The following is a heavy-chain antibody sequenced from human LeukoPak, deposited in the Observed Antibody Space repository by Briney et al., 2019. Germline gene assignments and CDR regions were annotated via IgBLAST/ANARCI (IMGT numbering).Heavy chain of an antibody. J-gene: IGHJ5*02. CDR3: ARDSDYGDYGGINP. Sequence: GGSLRLSCAASGFTFSSYAMSWVRQAPGKGLEWVSAISGSGGSTYYADSVKGRFTISRDNSKNTLYLQMNSLRAEDTAVYYCARDSDYGDYGGINPWGQGTLVTVSS. CDR1: GFTFSSYA. D-gene: IGHD4-17*01. CDR2: ISGSGGST. V-gene: IGHV3-23*01.